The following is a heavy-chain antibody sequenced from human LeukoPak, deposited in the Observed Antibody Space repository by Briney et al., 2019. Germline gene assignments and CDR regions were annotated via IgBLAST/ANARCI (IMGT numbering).Heavy chain of an antibody. D-gene: IGHD1-26*01. CDR1: GYRFNTHW. V-gene: IGHV5-51*01. CDR2: VYVDDSDT. Sequence: GESLKISCKGSGYRFNTHWIGWVRQMPGKGLEWMGSVYVDDSDTKYSPSFQGQVTISAAKSISTAYLQWNGLKASDTAMYYCARQGWELIYYFDYWGQGTLATVSS. J-gene: IGHJ4*02. CDR3: ARQGWELIYYFDY.